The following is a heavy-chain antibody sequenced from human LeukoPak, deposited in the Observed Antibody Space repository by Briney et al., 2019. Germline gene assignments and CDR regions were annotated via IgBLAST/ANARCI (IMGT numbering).Heavy chain of an antibody. D-gene: IGHD6-19*01. Sequence: GGSLRLSCAASGFTFSDYYMSWIRQAPGKGLEWVSYISSSGSTIYYADSVKGRFTISRDNAKNSLYLQMNSLRAEDTAVYYCARDLAYYSSGWYAPFDYWGQGTLVTVSS. J-gene: IGHJ4*02. CDR1: GFTFSDYY. V-gene: IGHV3-11*04. CDR3: ARDLAYYSSGWYAPFDY. CDR2: ISSSGSTI.